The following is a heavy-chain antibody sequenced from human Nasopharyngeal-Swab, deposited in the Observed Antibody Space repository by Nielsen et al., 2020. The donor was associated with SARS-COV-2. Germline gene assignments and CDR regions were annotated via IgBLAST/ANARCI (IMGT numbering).Heavy chain of an antibody. CDR3: AREGSSWYKFDY. CDR2: IYTSGST. D-gene: IGHD6-13*01. V-gene: IGHV4-61*02. J-gene: IGHJ4*02. CDR1: GGSISSGSYC. Sequence: SETLSLTCTVSGGSISSGSYCWSWIRQPAGKGLEWIGRIYTSGSTNYNPSLKSRVTISVDTSKNQFSLKLSSVTAADTAVYYCAREGSSWYKFDYWGQGTLVTVSS.